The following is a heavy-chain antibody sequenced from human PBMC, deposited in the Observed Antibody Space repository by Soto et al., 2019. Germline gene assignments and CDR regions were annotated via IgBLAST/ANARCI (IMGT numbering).Heavy chain of an antibody. CDR1: GFTFRSSW. J-gene: IGHJ4*02. CDR3: VRDIR. V-gene: IGHV3-74*01. Sequence: EVQLVESGGGLVQPGGSLRLSCAASGFTFRSSWMYWVRQTPGKGPVWVSCINGDGSVIYYADSVKGRFTISRDNARDTLYLQMNSLTIEDSAVYYCVRDIRWGQGTLVSVSS. CDR2: INGDGSVI.